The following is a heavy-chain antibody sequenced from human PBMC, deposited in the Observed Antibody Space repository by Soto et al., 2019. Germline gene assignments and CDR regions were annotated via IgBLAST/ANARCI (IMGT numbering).Heavy chain of an antibody. CDR2: ISGSGVST. CDR1: GFTFSSFA. V-gene: IGHV3-23*01. CDR3: AKDHSYSNSIYYFDN. Sequence: GGSLRLSCAASGFTFSSFAMSWVRQAPGKGLEWVSGISGSGVSTYYADSVKGRFTIARDNSENTLYLHMDSLRAEDTAVYYCAKDHSYSNSIYYFDNWGQGALVTVSS. J-gene: IGHJ4*02. D-gene: IGHD4-4*01.